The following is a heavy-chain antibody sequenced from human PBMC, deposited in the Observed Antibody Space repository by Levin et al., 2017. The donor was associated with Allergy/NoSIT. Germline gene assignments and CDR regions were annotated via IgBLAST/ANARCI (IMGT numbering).Heavy chain of an antibody. J-gene: IGHJ4*02. CDR3: ARDVTPTLPRYLNSGSYVGLSSWGHFDY. CDR2: IKQDGSEK. CDR1: GFTFSSYW. Sequence: ETLSLTCAASGFTFSSYWMSWVRQAPGKGLEWVANIKQDGSEKYYVDSVKGRFTISRDNAKNSLYLQMNSLRAEDTAVYYCARDVTPTLPRYLNSGSYVGLSSWGHFDYWGQGTLVTVSS. D-gene: IGHD1-26*01. V-gene: IGHV3-7*01.